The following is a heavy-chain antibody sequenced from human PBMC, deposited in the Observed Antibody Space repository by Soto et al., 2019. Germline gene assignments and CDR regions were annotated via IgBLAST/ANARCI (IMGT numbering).Heavy chain of an antibody. CDR2: ISWNSGNL. D-gene: IGHD3-10*01. CDR1: GFIFKNYA. Sequence: ESQLVESGGGLVQPGRSLRLSCEASGFIFKNYAMVWVRQGAGKGLEWVSSISWNSGNLDYGDSVKGRLTISRDNAKNSLYLQMDTLRTEDTVWYFCARAPVYGSGGWFDPWGQGTLVTVSS. J-gene: IGHJ5*02. V-gene: IGHV3-9*01. CDR3: ARAPVYGSGGWFDP.